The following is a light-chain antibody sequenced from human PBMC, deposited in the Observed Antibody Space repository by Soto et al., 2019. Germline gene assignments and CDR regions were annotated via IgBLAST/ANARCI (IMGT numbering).Light chain of an antibody. CDR2: EVG. Sequence: QSALTQPASVSGSPGQSITISCTGTSSDVGGNKRVSWYQQHPGKAPKLLIYEVGYRPSGISNRFSASKSGNTAHLSISGLQAEDEADYYCSSLTNYNTVVFGGGTKLTVL. CDR1: SSDVGGNKR. J-gene: IGLJ3*02. V-gene: IGLV2-14*01. CDR3: SSLTNYNTVV.